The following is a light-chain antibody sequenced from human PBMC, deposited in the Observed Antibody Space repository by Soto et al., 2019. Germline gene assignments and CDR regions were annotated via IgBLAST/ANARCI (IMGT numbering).Light chain of an antibody. J-gene: IGLJ2*01. CDR3: AAWDDSLRGQL. CDR2: RDY. Sequence: QSVLTQPPSASGAPGQTVTISCSGSMSNIGSNYVFWYQQLPGTAPKLLIYRDYQRPSGVPDRFSGSKSATSASLTISGLRSEDEADYFCAAWDDSLRGQLFGGGTKLTVL. V-gene: IGLV1-47*01. CDR1: MSNIGSNY.